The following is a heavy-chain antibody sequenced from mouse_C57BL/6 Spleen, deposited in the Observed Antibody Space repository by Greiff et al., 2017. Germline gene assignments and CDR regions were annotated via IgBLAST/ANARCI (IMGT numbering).Heavy chain of an antibody. V-gene: IGHV1-55*01. CDR2: IYPGSGST. D-gene: IGHD1-1*01. CDR1: GYTFTSYW. Sequence: QVQLQQPGAELVKPGASVKMSCKASGYTFTSYWITWVKQRPGQGLAWIGDIYPGSGSTNYNEKFKSKATLTVDTSSSTAYMQLSSLTSEDSAVYYCARRGSSYEGYAMDYWGQGTSVTVSS. CDR3: ARRGSSYEGYAMDY. J-gene: IGHJ4*01.